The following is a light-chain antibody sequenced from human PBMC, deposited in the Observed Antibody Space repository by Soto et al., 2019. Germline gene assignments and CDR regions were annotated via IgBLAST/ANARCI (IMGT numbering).Light chain of an antibody. V-gene: IGLV2-11*01. Sequence: QSALTQPRSVSGSPGQSVTISCTGTSSDVGGYNYVSWYQQYPGKAPELMIYDVSKRPSGVPDRFSASKSGNTASLTISGPQAEDEADYYCCSYAGSYTWVFGGGTQLTVL. CDR2: DVS. CDR1: SSDVGGYNY. J-gene: IGLJ3*02. CDR3: CSYAGSYTWV.